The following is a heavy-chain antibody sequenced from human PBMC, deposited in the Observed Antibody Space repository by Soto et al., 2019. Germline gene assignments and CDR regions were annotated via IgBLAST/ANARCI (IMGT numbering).Heavy chain of an antibody. CDR1: GGSISSGGYY. J-gene: IGHJ5*02. D-gene: IGHD2-21*01. CDR3: AREPFVDNWFDP. V-gene: IGHV4-31*03. CDR2: IYYSGST. Sequence: SETLSLTCTVSGGSISSGGYYWSWIRQHPGKGLEWIGYIYYSGSTYYTPSLTSRVTISVDTAKTQFSLKLSSVTAADTAVYYCAREPFVDNWFDPWGQGTLVTVSS.